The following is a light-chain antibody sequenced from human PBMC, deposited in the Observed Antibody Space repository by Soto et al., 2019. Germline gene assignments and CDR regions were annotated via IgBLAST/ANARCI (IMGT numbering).Light chain of an antibody. CDR2: DAS. Sequence: EIVLTQSPGTLSLSPGERATLSCRASQSVSSSYLAWYQQKPGQAPRLLIYDASNRATGIPARFSGSGSGTDFTLTISRLEPEDFEVYYCQQYGSSPRTFGQGTKVDIK. CDR3: QQYGSSPRT. V-gene: IGKV3-20*01. J-gene: IGKJ1*01. CDR1: QSVSSSY.